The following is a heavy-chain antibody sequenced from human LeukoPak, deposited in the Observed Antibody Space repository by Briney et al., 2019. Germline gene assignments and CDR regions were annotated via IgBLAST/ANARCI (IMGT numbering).Heavy chain of an antibody. CDR1: GYTFTSYG. CDR3: ARDSRAVVGATYCYYGMDV. Sequence: ASVKVSCKASGYTFTSYGISWVRQAPGQGLKWMGWISAYNGNTNYAQKLQGRVTMTTDTSTSTAYMELRSLRSEDTAVYYCARDSRAVVGATYCYYGMDVWGQGTTVTVSS. V-gene: IGHV1-18*01. J-gene: IGHJ6*02. CDR2: ISAYNGNT. D-gene: IGHD1-26*01.